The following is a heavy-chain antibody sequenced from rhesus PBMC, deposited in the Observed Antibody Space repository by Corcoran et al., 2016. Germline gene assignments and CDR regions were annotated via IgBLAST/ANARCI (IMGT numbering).Heavy chain of an antibody. CDR3: AREVQLQLTGYFDY. CDR1: GGSISGGYY. CDR2: IYGNSAST. J-gene: IGHJ4*01. V-gene: IGHV4S7*01. D-gene: IGHD5-12*01. Sequence: QVQLQESGPGLVKPSETLSLTGAVSGGSISGGYYWGRIRQPPGKGLEWIGNIYGNSASTYYNPSLKSRVTISKDTSKNQFSLKLSSVTAADTAVYYCAREVQLQLTGYFDYWGQGVLVTVSS.